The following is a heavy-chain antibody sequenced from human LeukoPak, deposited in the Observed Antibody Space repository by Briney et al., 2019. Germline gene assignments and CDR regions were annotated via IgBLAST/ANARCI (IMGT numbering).Heavy chain of an antibody. V-gene: IGHV4-34*01. D-gene: IGHD3-22*01. J-gene: IGHJ4*02. CDR1: GGSFSGYY. CDR3: ARARVYDYYDSSGYTLLDY. CDR2: INHSGST. Sequence: PSETLSLTCAVYGGSFSGYYWSWIRQPPGKGLEWIGEINHSGSTNYNPSLKSRVTISVDTSKNQFSLKLSSVTAADTAVYYCARARVYDYYDSSGYTLLDYWGQGTLVTVSS.